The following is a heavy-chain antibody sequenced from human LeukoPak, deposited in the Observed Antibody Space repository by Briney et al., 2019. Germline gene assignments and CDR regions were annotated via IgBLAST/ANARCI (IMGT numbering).Heavy chain of an antibody. Sequence: SETLSLTCTVSGVSISSDYWSWIRLPPGKGLEWIGYIYYSGSSNHNPSLKSRVTMSVDTSKNQFSLKLTSVTAADTAVYYCARRLRQNLFDPWGQGTLVTVSS. CDR1: GVSISSDY. V-gene: IGHV4-59*08. CDR3: ARRLRQNLFDP. D-gene: IGHD4-17*01. CDR2: IYYSGSS. J-gene: IGHJ5*02.